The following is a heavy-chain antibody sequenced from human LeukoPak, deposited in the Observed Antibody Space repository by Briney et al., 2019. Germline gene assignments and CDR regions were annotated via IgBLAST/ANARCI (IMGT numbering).Heavy chain of an antibody. V-gene: IGHV3-30-3*01. CDR2: IAYDGSNK. Sequence: GGSLRLSCAASGFTFSSYAMHWVRQAPGKGLEWVAVIAYDGSNKYYAGSVKGRFTISRDNSKNTLYLQMNSLRAEDTAVYYCARDIYSGLLAGYFDYWGQGTLVTVSS. CDR3: ARDIYSGLLAGYFDY. D-gene: IGHD5-12*01. J-gene: IGHJ4*02. CDR1: GFTFSSYA.